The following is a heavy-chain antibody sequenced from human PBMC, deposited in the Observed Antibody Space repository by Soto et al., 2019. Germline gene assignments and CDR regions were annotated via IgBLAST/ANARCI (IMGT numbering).Heavy chain of an antibody. Sequence: EVQLVESGGGLVNPGGSLRLSCAASGFTFSHAWMNWVRQAPGRGLEWVAHFKSRGDGGTTDYAAPVKGRFTISRDDSDNTLCLQVDSLKIEDTAVYFCTSDSPGVTTNSGFDYGGQGILVTVSS. CDR2: FKSRGDGGTT. D-gene: IGHD2-21*02. CDR1: GFTFSHAW. J-gene: IGHJ4*02. CDR3: TSDSPGVTTNSGFDY. V-gene: IGHV3-15*07.